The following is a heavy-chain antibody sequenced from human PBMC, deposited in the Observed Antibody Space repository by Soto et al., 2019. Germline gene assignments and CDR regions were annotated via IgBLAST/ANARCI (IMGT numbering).Heavy chain of an antibody. V-gene: IGHV4-30-4*01. J-gene: IGHJ6*02. D-gene: IGHD3-3*01. Sequence: QVQLQESGPGLVKPSQTLSLTCTVSGGSISSGDYYWSWIRQPPGKGLEWIGYIYYSGSTYYNPSLKSRVTISVDTSKNQFSLKLSSVTAADTAVYYCARDWYYDFWSGYYSYYYGMDVWGQGTTVTVSS. CDR2: IYYSGST. CDR1: GGSISSGDYY. CDR3: ARDWYYDFWSGYYSYYYGMDV.